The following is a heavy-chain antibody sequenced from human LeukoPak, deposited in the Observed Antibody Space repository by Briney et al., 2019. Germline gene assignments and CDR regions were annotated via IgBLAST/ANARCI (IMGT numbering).Heavy chain of an antibody. CDR2: IYYCGST. CDR1: GGSISSGGYY. D-gene: IGHD6-19*01. Sequence: SQTLSLTCTVSGGSISSGGYYWSWIRQHPGKGLEWIGYIYYCGSTYYNPSLKSRVTISVDTSKNQFSLKLSSVTAADTAVYYCARVGSGFYSPDYWGQGTLVTVSS. V-gene: IGHV4-31*03. J-gene: IGHJ4*02. CDR3: ARVGSGFYSPDY.